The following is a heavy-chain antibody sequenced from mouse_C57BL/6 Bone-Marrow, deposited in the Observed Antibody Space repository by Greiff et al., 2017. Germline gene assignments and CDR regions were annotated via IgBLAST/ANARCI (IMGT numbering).Heavy chain of an antibody. CDR2: IRNKANGYTT. J-gene: IGHJ2*01. V-gene: IGHV7-3*01. Sequence: EVQVVEPGGGLVQPGGSLSLSCAASGFTFTDYYMSWVRQPPGKALEWLGFIRNKANGYTTEYSASVKGRFTISRDNSQRILYLQMDALRAEDSATYYCARYDYYGSSYFDYWGQGTTLTVSS. D-gene: IGHD1-1*01. CDR1: GFTFTDYY. CDR3: ARYDYYGSSYFDY.